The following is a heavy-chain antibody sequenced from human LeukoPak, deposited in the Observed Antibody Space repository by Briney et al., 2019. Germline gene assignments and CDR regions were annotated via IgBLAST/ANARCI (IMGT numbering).Heavy chain of an antibody. V-gene: IGHV1-18*01. CDR2: ISAYNGNT. CDR1: GYTFTSYG. Sequence: ASVEVSFKASGYTFTSYGISWVRQAPGQGLEWMGWISAYNGNTNYAQKLQGRVTITTDTSTSTAYMELRSLRSDDTAVYYCARDGYCSGGSCSDTRYYYYGMDVWGQGTTVTVSS. D-gene: IGHD2-15*01. J-gene: IGHJ6*02. CDR3: ARDGYCSGGSCSDTRYYYYGMDV.